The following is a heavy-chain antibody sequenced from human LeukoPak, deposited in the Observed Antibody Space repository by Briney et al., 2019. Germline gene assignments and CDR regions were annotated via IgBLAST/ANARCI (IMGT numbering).Heavy chain of an antibody. CDR3: AKMDIVVVPAAMRLDY. CDR1: GFTFSSYG. V-gene: IGHV3-30*18. Sequence: GSLRLSCAASGFTFSSYGMHWVRQAPGKGLEWVAVISYDGSNKYYADSVKGRFTISRDNSKNTLYLQMNSLRAEDTAVYYCAKMDIVVVPAAMRLDYWGQGTLVTVSS. J-gene: IGHJ4*02. D-gene: IGHD2-2*03. CDR2: ISYDGSNK.